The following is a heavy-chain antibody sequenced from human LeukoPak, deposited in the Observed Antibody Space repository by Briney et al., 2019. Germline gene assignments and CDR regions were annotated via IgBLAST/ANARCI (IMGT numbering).Heavy chain of an antibody. CDR1: AYSISSGYY. CDR3: ARDTRTAQGFDY. J-gene: IGHJ4*02. D-gene: IGHD2-15*01. V-gene: IGHV4-38-2*02. CDR2: IFQSGHT. Sequence: PSETLSLTCTVSAYSISSGYYWGWIRQPPGKGLEWTGSIFQSGHTYYSPSLKSRVTISVDTSNNRFSLSLSAVTAADTAIYYCARDTRTAQGFDYWGQGILVTVSP.